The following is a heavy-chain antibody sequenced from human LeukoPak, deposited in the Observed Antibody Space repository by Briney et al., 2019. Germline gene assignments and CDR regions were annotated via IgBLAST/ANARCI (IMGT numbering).Heavy chain of an antibody. D-gene: IGHD3-22*01. J-gene: IGHJ4*02. CDR1: GFIFSNSW. CDR2: IDDSGSGT. CDR3: VRFSYDSSGYTAGDY. V-gene: IGHV3-74*01. Sequence: GGSLRLSCVASGFIFSNSWMHWVRQAPGKGLVWVSRIDDSGSGTTYADSVKGRFTISRDNAKNTLYLQVNSLRAEDTAVYYCVRFSYDSSGYTAGDYWGQGTLVTVSS.